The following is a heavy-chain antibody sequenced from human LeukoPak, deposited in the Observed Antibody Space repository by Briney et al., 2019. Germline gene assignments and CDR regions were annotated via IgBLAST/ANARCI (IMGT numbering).Heavy chain of an antibody. CDR2: ISDIGSI. Sequence: PSETLSLTCTVSGGSISSYYWSWIRQPPGKGLEWIAYISDIGSINYNPSLKSRVTISLETSKNQFSLKLSSVTAANTAVYYCAGHHPRNTVDFWGQGTLVTVSS. CDR1: GGSISSYY. CDR3: AGHHPRNTVDF. J-gene: IGHJ4*02. D-gene: IGHD2/OR15-2a*01. V-gene: IGHV4-59*08.